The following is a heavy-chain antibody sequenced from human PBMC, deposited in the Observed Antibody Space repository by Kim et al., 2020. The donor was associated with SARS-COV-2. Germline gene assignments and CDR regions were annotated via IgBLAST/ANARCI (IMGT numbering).Heavy chain of an antibody. CDR3: EVTLAVAGTAHYFDQ. D-gene: IGHD6-13*01. CDR2: IYPGNSDT. Sequence: GESLKISCKASGYTFSSYWIGWVRQMPGKGLEWMGIIYPGNSDTRYGPSFQGQVTISADKSISTAYLQWSSLQASDTGTYYCEVTLAVAGTAHYFDQWGQGTLVTVSS. V-gene: IGHV5-51*01. CDR1: GYTFSSYW. J-gene: IGHJ4*02.